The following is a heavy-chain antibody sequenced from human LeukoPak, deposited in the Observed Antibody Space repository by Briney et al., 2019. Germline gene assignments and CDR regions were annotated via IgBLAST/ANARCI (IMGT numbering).Heavy chain of an antibody. V-gene: IGHV3-48*03. CDR1: GFTFSSYE. CDR2: ISSSGSTI. CDR3: ARSSSGWYYYYMDV. D-gene: IGHD6-19*01. Sequence: GGSLRLSCAASGFTFSSYEMNWVRQAPGKGLEWVSYISSSGSTIYYADSVKGRFTISRDNAKNSLYLQMNSLRAEDTAVYYCARSSSGWYYYYMDVWGKGTTVTISS. J-gene: IGHJ6*03.